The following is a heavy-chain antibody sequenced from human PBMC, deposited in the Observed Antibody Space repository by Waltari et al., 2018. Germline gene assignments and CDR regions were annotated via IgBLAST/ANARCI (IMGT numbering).Heavy chain of an antibody. CDR1: GYSFASYW. Sequence: EVQLVQSGAEVKKPGESLKISCKGSGYSFASYWIGWVRQMPGKGPEWMGTIYPGDSDTKYGPSFQGQVTISVGKSISTAYLEWSSLKASDTAMYYCARHGLRDCTNRVCSFQGMDVWGQGTTVTVSS. V-gene: IGHV5-51*01. D-gene: IGHD2-8*01. CDR2: IYPGDSDT. J-gene: IGHJ6*02. CDR3: ARHGLRDCTNRVCSFQGMDV.